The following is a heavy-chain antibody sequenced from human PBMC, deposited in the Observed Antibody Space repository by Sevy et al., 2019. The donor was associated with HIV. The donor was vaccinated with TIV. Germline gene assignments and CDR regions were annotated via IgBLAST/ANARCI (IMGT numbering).Heavy chain of an antibody. V-gene: IGHV1-24*01. CDR3: ATTKDYYDTSGYPFDS. J-gene: IGHJ4*03. D-gene: IGHD3-22*01. Sequence: ASVKVSCKVSGYTLTELSMHWVRQAPGKGLEWMGTFDPEDDEKIYAQKFQGRVTMTEDTSTDTAYMELSRLRSEDTAVYCCATTKDYYDTSGYPFDSWGQGTMVTVSS. CDR2: FDPEDDEK. CDR1: GYTLTELS.